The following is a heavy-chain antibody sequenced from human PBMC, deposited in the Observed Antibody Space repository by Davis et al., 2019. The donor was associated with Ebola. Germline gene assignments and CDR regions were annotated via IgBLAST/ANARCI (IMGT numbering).Heavy chain of an antibody. CDR3: ASDRDYGDSRGGMDV. CDR1: GGTFSSYA. V-gene: IGHV1-18*01. J-gene: IGHJ6*02. CDR2: ISAYNGNT. D-gene: IGHD4-17*01. Sequence: ASVKVSCKASGGTFSSYAISWVRQAPGQGLEWMGWISAYNGNTNYAQKLQGRVTMTTDTSTSTAYMELRSLRSDDTAVYYCASDRDYGDSRGGMDVWGQGTTVTVSS.